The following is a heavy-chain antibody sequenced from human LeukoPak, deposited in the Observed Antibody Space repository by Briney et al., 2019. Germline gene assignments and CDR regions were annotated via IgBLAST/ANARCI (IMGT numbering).Heavy chain of an antibody. CDR1: GFTFSNAW. CDR2: IKSKTGGRTT. V-gene: IGHV3-15*01. CDR3: TTDSDNG. Sequence: GGSLRLSCAASGFTFSNAWMSWVRQAPGKGLEWVGRIKSKTGGRTTDYAAPVKGRFTISRDDSKNTLYLQMNSLKTDDTAVYYCTTDSDNGWGQGTLVTVSS. J-gene: IGHJ4*02. D-gene: IGHD1-1*01.